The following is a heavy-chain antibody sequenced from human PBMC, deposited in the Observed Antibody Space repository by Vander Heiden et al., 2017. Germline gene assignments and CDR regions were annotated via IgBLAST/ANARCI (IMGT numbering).Heavy chain of an antibody. CDR3: ARDRVWYSSSWYYFDY. CDR1: GFTFSSYA. J-gene: IGHJ4*02. CDR2: ISYDGSNK. V-gene: IGHV3-30-3*01. D-gene: IGHD6-13*01. Sequence: QVQLVESGGGVVQPGRSLRLSCAAPGFTFSSYAMHWVRQAPGKGLEWVAVISYDGSNKYYADSVKGRFTISRDNSKNTLYLQMNSLRAEDTAVYYCARDRVWYSSSWYYFDYWGQGTLVTVSS.